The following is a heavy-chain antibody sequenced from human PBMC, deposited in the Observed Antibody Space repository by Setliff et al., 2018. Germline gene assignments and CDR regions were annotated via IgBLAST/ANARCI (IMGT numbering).Heavy chain of an antibody. J-gene: IGHJ4*02. Sequence: PSETLSLTCTVSGASITNINYYWGLIRQLPGKGLEWIGSIFYSGRTFYNPSLKSRVTISVDTSKSQFSLTLSSVTAADTAVYYCARLPNYVWGSPVDYWGQGTLVTVSS. CDR3: ARLPNYVWGSPVDY. CDR1: GASITNINYY. V-gene: IGHV4-39*01. D-gene: IGHD3-16*01. CDR2: IFYSGRT.